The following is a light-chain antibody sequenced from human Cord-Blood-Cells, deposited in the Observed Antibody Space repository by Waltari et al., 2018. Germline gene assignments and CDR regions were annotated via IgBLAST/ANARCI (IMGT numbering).Light chain of an antibody. CDR3: AAWDDSLNGPYYV. V-gene: IGLV1-44*01. CDR1: SSNIGSNT. J-gene: IGLJ1*01. Sequence: QRVTISCSGSSSNIGSNTLNCYQHLPVTAPKLLSYSNNQRPSGVPDRFPGYRSGTSASLAISGLQSEDEAADYCAAWDDSLNGPYYVFGTGTKVTVL. CDR2: SNN.